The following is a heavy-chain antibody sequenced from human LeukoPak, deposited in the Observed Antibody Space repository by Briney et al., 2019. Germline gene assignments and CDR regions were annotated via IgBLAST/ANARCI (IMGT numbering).Heavy chain of an antibody. V-gene: IGHV4-39*01. J-gene: IGHJ5*02. CDR2: IYYGGNT. Sequence: SETLSLTCTVSGGSINSTDYYWGWIRQPPGKGLEWIGSIYYGGNTYYNPSLKSRLTISIDTSKNQFSLKLSSVTAADTAVYYCARHRRAWPWFDPWGQGTLVTVSS. CDR1: GGSINSTDYY. D-gene: IGHD5-12*01. CDR3: ARHRRAWPWFDP.